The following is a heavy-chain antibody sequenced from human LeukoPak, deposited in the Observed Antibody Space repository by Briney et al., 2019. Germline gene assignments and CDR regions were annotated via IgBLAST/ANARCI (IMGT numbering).Heavy chain of an antibody. D-gene: IGHD5-24*01. CDR3: ATDHSMANTAWWFDP. Sequence: ASVKVSCKASGYTITDNYMHWVRQAPGQGLEWMGVINPSGTGTSYAQKFQGRITMSRDTSTSTVYMELSSLRSEDTAFYYCATDHSMANTAWWFDPWGQGTLVTVSS. V-gene: IGHV1-46*01. CDR2: INPSGTGT. CDR1: GYTITDNY. J-gene: IGHJ5*02.